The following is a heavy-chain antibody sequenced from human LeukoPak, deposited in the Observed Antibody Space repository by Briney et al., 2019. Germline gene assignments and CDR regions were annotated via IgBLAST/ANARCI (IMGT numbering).Heavy chain of an antibody. D-gene: IGHD6-13*01. Sequence: PGGSLRLSCAASGFTFSSCSMNWVRQAPGKGLEWVSSISSGSSYTYYGDSVKGRFTISRDNTKKSLYLQMNSLRAEDTAVYYCARDDRGSSWYLGHSDAFDIWGQGTMVTVSS. CDR2: ISSGSSYT. V-gene: IGHV3-21*01. CDR1: GFTFSSCS. CDR3: ARDDRGSSWYLGHSDAFDI. J-gene: IGHJ3*02.